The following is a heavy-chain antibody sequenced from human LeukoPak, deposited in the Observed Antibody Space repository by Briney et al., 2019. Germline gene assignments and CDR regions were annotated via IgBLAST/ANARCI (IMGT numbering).Heavy chain of an antibody. CDR1: GGSISGYY. J-gene: IGHJ4*02. CDR3: ATFSSYDGSGKIDY. Sequence: SETLSLTCTVSGGSISGYYWSWIRQPPGKGLEWIGFIYYSGSTNYNPSLKSRVAISVDTSKNQFSLKLSSVGAADTAVYYCATFSSYDGSGKIDYWGQGTLVTVSS. D-gene: IGHD3-22*01. V-gene: IGHV4-59*08. CDR2: IYYSGST.